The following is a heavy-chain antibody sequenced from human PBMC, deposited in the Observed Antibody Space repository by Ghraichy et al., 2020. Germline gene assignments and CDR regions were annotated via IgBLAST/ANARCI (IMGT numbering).Heavy chain of an antibody. D-gene: IGHD4-23*01. V-gene: IGHV3-48*02. CDR2: ITSSSRTI. CDR1: GFPFSYYS. J-gene: IGHJ6*02. CDR3: ARGSTVVRFYYYDGMDV. Sequence: GESLNISCVGSGFPFSYYSMNWVRQSPGKGLEWVSYITSSSRTIFYADSVKGRFTISRDNAQNSLYLQMNSLRDEDTAVYYCARGSTVVRFYYYDGMDVWGQGTTVTVSS.